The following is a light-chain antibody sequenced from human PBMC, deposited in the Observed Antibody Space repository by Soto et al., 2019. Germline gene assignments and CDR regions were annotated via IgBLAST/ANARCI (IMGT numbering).Light chain of an antibody. CDR1: HNIERW. CDR2: DAS. Sequence: IQMTQSPSTLSASVGDRVTITCRASHNIERWMAWYQQKPGKAPSLLIFDASTLHSGVPSRFSGSGSGTDFTLTISSLQPDDFETYYCQQFAISTTFGQGTKVEVK. CDR3: QQFAISTT. J-gene: IGKJ1*01. V-gene: IGKV1-5*01.